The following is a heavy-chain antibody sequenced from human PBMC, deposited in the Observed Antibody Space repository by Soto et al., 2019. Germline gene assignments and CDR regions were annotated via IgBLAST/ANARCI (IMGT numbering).Heavy chain of an antibody. CDR1: GFAFNIYA. CDR3: AKENGITVAGGQILFDF. J-gene: IGHJ4*02. V-gene: IGHV3-30*18. Sequence: QVHLVESGGGVVQAGRSLRLSCSASGFAFNIYAVNWVRQAPGKGLEWVAAISHDGSRTYYADSVKGRFTISRDNSKNTLYMQMNRLRVDDTAVYYCAKENGITVAGGQILFDFWGQGTLVSVSS. D-gene: IGHD6-19*01. CDR2: ISHDGSRT.